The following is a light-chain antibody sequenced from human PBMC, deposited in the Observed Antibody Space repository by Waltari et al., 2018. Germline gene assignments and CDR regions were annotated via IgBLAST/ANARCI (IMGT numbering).Light chain of an antibody. CDR1: SSDVGSYDL. CDR2: DGS. V-gene: IGLV2-23*01. J-gene: IGLJ3*02. Sequence: QSALTQPASVSGSPGQSITISCTATSSDVGSYDLVSWYQQHPGRAPKLMIYDGSKRPSGVSNRFSGSKSGNTASLTISGLQAEDEADYYCCSYAGSNWVFGGGTKLTVL. CDR3: CSYAGSNWV.